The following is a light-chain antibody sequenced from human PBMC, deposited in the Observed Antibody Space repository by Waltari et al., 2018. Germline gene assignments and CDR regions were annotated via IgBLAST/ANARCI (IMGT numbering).Light chain of an antibody. CDR2: YDS. J-gene: IGLJ2*01. CDR1: NIGDKS. V-gene: IGLV3-21*01. Sequence: SYVMTQTPSLSVAPGKTARITCGGNNIGDKSVPWYQQKPGQAPVLVIYYDSDRPSDIPERFSGSNSGNRATLTISRVEAGDEADYYCQVWDSSSDHHVVFGGGTKLTVL. CDR3: QVWDSSSDHHVV.